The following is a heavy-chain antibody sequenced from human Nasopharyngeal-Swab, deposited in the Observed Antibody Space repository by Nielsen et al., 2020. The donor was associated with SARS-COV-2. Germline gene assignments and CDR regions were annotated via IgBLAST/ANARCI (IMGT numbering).Heavy chain of an antibody. Sequence: GGSLRLSCAASGFTFSSYALHWVRQAPGKGLEWVAVISYDGSNKYYADSVKGRFTISRDNSKNTLYPQMNSLRAEDTAVYYCARVFAETIFGVVIIPNTPRDYMDVWGKGTTVTVSS. CDR2: ISYDGSNK. CDR3: ARVFAETIFGVVIIPNTPRDYMDV. J-gene: IGHJ6*03. D-gene: IGHD3-3*01. V-gene: IGHV3-30-3*01. CDR1: GFTFSSYA.